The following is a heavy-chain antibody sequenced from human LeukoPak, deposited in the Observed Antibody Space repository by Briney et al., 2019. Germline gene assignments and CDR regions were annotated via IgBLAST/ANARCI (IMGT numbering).Heavy chain of an antibody. J-gene: IGHJ4*02. CDR2: IYYSGST. CDR3: ARDSGSGWPPIDY. CDR1: GGSISSSSYY. V-gene: IGHV4-39*07. D-gene: IGHD6-19*01. Sequence: PSETLSLTCTVSGGSISSSSYYWGWIRQPPGKGLEWIGSIYYSGSTYYNPSLKSRVTISVDTSKNQFSLKLSSVTAADTAVYYCARDSGSGWPPIDYWGQGTLVTVSS.